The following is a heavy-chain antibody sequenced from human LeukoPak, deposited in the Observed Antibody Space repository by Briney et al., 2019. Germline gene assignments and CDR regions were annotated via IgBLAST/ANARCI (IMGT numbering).Heavy chain of an antibody. CDR1: GXSISSGGYY. CDR2: IYYSGNT. CDR3: ARAYYDILTGYFHWYFDL. J-gene: IGHJ2*01. Sequence: SETLSLTCTVSGXSISSGGYYWSWIRQHPGKGLEWIGYIYYSGNTYYNPSLKSRVTISVDTSKNQFSLKLSSVTAADTAVYYCARAYYDILTGYFHWYFDLWGRGTLVTVSS. V-gene: IGHV4-31*03. D-gene: IGHD3-9*01.